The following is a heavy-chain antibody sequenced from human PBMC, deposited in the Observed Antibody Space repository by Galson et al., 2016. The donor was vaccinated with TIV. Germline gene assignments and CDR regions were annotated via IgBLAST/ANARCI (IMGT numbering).Heavy chain of an antibody. Sequence: SLRLSCAASGFTFSSYKMNWVRQAPGKGLEWVSSISSRSSYTHYADSVKGRVTISRDNANNSLYLQMNSLTSEDTAVYYCTCHSGYHYVNEYFHHWGQGTLVTVSS. D-gene: IGHD3-22*01. CDR1: GFTFSSYK. CDR3: TCHSGYHYVNEYFHH. V-gene: IGHV3-21*04. J-gene: IGHJ1*01. CDR2: ISSRSSYT.